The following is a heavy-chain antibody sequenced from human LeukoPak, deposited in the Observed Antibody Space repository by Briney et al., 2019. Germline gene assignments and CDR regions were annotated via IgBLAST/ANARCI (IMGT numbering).Heavy chain of an antibody. J-gene: IGHJ5*01. Sequence: GGSLRLSCAAPGFTFSDAWMSWVRQAPGKGLEWVGRIKSKTGGGTTHYAAPVKGRFSISRDDSKNTVYLQMNSLKTEDTAVYYCTRVGTTWFHSWGQGSLVTVFS. CDR3: TRVGTTWFHS. D-gene: IGHD1-26*01. CDR2: IKSKTGGGTT. V-gene: IGHV3-15*01. CDR1: GFTFSDAW.